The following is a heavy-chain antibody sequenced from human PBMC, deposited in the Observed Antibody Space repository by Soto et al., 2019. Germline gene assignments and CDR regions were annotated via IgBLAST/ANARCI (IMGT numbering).Heavy chain of an antibody. V-gene: IGHV4-31*09. J-gene: IGHJ4*02. CDR1: GGSISSGGYY. CDR2: IYHSGST. D-gene: IGHD1-26*01. Sequence: SETLSLTCTVSGGSISSGGYYWSWIRQHPGKGLEWIGEIYHSGSTNYNPSLKSRVTISVDKSKNQFSLKLSSVTAADTAVYYCANVPDSSGATPHYFFDYWGQGTLVTVSS. CDR3: ANVPDSSGATPHYFFDY.